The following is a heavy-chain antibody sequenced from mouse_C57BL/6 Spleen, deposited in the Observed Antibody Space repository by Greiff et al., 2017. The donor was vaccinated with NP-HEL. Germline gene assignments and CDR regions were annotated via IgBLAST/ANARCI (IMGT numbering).Heavy chain of an antibody. CDR1: GYTFTDYN. Sequence: EVQLQQSGPELVKPGASVKIPCKASGYTFTDYNMDWVKQSHGKSLEWIGDINPNNGGTIYNQKFKGKATLTVDKSSSTAYMELRSLTSEDTAVYYCARDSSGYAWLAYWGQGTLVTVSA. CDR3: ARDSSGYAWLAY. J-gene: IGHJ3*01. CDR2: INPNNGGT. V-gene: IGHV1-18*01. D-gene: IGHD3-2*02.